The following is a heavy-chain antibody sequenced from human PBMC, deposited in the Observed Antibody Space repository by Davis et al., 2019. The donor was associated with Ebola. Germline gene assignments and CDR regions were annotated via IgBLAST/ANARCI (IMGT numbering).Heavy chain of an antibody. V-gene: IGHV4-34*01. D-gene: IGHD5-12*01. CDR3: AREGGYSGYDLAY. Sequence: MPSETLSLTCAVSGGSFSGYYWSWIRQPPGKGLEWIGEINHSGSTNYNPSLKSRVTISVDKSKNQFSLKLSSVTAADTAVYYCAREGGYSGYDLAYWGQGTLVTVSS. J-gene: IGHJ4*02. CDR2: INHSGST. CDR1: GGSFSGYY.